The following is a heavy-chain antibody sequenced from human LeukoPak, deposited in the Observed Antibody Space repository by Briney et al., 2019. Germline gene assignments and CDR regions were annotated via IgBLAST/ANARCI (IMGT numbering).Heavy chain of an antibody. CDR1: GFTFSSYA. CDR3: AKEGLQQWLARGGYFDY. J-gene: IGHJ4*02. CDR2: ISGSGGST. Sequence: GGSLRLSCAASGFTFSSYAMSWVRQAPGKGLEWVSAISGSGGSTYYADSVKGRFTISRDNSKNTLYLQMNSLRAEDTAVYYCAKEGLQQWLARGGYFDYWGQGTLVTVSS. V-gene: IGHV3-23*01. D-gene: IGHD6-19*01.